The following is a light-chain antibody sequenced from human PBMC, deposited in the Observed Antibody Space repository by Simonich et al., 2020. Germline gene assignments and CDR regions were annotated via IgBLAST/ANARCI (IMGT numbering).Light chain of an antibody. CDR1: QSLSSY. Sequence: EIVMTQSPATLSLSPGERATLSRRASQSLSSYLAWYQQKPVQAPRLLIYGASTRATGIPARFSGSGSGTEFTLTISSLQSEDFAVYYCQQYNNWPPLTFGGGTKVEIK. V-gene: IGKV3-15*01. CDR3: QQYNNWPPLT. CDR2: GAS. J-gene: IGKJ4*01.